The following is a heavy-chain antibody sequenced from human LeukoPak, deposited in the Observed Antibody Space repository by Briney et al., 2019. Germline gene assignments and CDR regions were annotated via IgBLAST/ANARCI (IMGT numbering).Heavy chain of an antibody. Sequence: SSETLSLTCTVSGGSISSGGYYWSWIRQHPGKGLEWIGYIYYSRSTYYNPSLKSRVTISVDTSKNQFSLKLSSVTAADTAVYYCARDRLYYGMDVWGQGTTVTVSS. V-gene: IGHV4-31*03. CDR1: GGSISSGGYY. CDR2: IYYSRST. J-gene: IGHJ6*02. CDR3: ARDRLYYGMDV.